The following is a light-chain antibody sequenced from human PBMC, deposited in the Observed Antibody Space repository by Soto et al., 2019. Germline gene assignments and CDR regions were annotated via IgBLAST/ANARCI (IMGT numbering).Light chain of an antibody. Sequence: LSCWASQSFSSSNLAWYQHKPGQPPKLIVYSASRRATGIPDRFSGSGSGTDFTLTISRLEPEDFALYYCQRYGGSPPVTFGGGTKVDIK. CDR1: QSFSSSN. J-gene: IGKJ4*01. CDR3: QRYGGSPPVT. CDR2: SAS. V-gene: IGKV3-20*01.